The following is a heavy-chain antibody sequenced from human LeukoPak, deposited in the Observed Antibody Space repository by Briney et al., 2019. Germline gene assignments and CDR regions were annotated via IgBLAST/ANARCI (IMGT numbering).Heavy chain of an antibody. CDR2: ISYDGSNT. D-gene: IGHD3-10*01. CDR1: GFTFSTYA. V-gene: IGHV3-30-3*01. Sequence: AGGSLRLSCAASGFTFSTYAMYWVRQAPGKGLEWVAVISYDGSNTNYADSVKGRFTISRDNSKNTLYLQMNSLRAEDTAVYYCARVTMVRGVDDPYYYYGMDVWGKGTTVTVSS. CDR3: ARVTMVRGVDDPYYYYGMDV. J-gene: IGHJ6*04.